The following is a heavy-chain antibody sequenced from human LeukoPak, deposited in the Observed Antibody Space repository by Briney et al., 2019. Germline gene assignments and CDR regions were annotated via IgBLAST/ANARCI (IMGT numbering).Heavy chain of an antibody. V-gene: IGHV3-21*04. CDR1: GFTFSSYS. J-gene: IGHJ4*02. CDR3: AKAPSLWFGELSYFDY. CDR2: ISSSSSYI. D-gene: IGHD3-10*01. Sequence: GGSLRLSCAASGFTFSSYSMNWVRQAPGKGLEWVSSISSSSSYIYYADSVKGRFTISRDNSKNTLYLQMNSLRAEDTAVYYCAKAPSLWFGELSYFDYWGQGTLVTVSS.